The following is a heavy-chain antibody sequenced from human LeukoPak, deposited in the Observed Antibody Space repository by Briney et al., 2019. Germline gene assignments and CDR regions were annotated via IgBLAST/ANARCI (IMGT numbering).Heavy chain of an antibody. CDR3: AIYTSSWYY. V-gene: IGHV3-21*01. CDR1: GFTFSSYF. J-gene: IGHJ4*02. CDR2: ISSDSSYI. D-gene: IGHD6-13*01. Sequence: GGSLRLSCAASGFTFSSYFMNWVRQAPGRGLEWVSSISSDSSYIYNADSVKGRFTISRDNAKNSLFLQMDSLRADDTALYYCAIYTSSWYYWGQEALVTVSS.